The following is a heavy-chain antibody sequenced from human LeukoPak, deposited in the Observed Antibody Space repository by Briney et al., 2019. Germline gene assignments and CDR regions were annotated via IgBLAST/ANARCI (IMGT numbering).Heavy chain of an antibody. V-gene: IGHV4-34*01. J-gene: IGHJ6*04. Sequence: PSETLPLTCAVYGGYFSGYFWSWIRQPPGKGLEWIGEINHSGSTNYNPSLKSRVTISVDTSKNQFSLKLSSVTAADTAVYYCARGKYCSSTSCHAGVYGMDVWGKGTTVTVTS. CDR3: ARGKYCSSTSCHAGVYGMDV. CDR1: GGYFSGYF. CDR2: INHSGST. D-gene: IGHD2-2*01.